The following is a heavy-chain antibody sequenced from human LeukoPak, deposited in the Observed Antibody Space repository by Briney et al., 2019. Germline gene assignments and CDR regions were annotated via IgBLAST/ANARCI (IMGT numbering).Heavy chain of an antibody. CDR1: GFTFSSYA. CDR3: AKVLPYAGGFDY. J-gene: IGHJ4*02. Sequence: TGGSLRLSCAASGFTFSSYAMSWVRQAPGKGLEWVSAISGSGGSTYYADSVKGRFTISRDNSKNTLYLQMNSLTAEDTAVYYCAKVLPYAGGFDYWGQGTLVTVSS. V-gene: IGHV3-23*01. CDR2: ISGSGGST. D-gene: IGHD2-2*01.